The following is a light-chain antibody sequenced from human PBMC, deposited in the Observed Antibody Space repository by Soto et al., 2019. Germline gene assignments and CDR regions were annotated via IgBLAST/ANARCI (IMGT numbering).Light chain of an antibody. Sequence: QSVLTQPASVSGSPGQSITISCTGTNSNVGSYNLVSWYQQHPGKAPKLMVYEDTQRPSGVSNRFSGSKSGNTASLTISGLQAEDEADYYCCSYAGSSNLVFGGGTQLTVL. V-gene: IGLV2-23*01. CDR2: EDT. CDR3: CSYAGSSNLV. CDR1: NSNVGSYNL. J-gene: IGLJ3*02.